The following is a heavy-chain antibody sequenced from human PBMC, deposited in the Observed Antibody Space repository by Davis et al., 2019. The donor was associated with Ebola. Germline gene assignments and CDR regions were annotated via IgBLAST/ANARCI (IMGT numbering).Heavy chain of an antibody. CDR2: ISSSSSYI. J-gene: IGHJ6*02. CDR1: GFTFSSYS. Sequence: PGGSLRLSCAASGFTFSSYSMNWVRQAPGKGLEWVSSISSSSSYIYYADSVKGRFTISRDNAKNSLYLQMNSLRAEDTAVYYCARGSQGLNYGMDVWGQGTTVTVSS. CDR3: ARGSQGLNYGMDV. V-gene: IGHV3-21*01.